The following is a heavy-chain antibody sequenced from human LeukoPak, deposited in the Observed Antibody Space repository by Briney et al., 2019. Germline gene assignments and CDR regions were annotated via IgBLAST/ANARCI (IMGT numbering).Heavy chain of an antibody. V-gene: IGHV3-30*18. CDR3: AKELLDYGDSN. Sequence: TGGSLRLSCAASGFTFGSYGMHWVRQAPGKGLEWVAVISYDGSNKYYADSVKGRFTISRDNSKNTLYLQMNSLRAEDTAVYYCAKELLDYGDSNWGQGTLVTVSS. CDR2: ISYDGSNK. D-gene: IGHD4-17*01. J-gene: IGHJ4*02. CDR1: GFTFGSYG.